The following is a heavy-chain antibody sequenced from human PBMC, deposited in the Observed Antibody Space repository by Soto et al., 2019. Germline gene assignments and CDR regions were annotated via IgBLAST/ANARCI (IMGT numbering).Heavy chain of an antibody. J-gene: IGHJ6*02. CDR3: AGEGRIAAAGKYYYGTDV. Sequence: ASVKVSCKASGYTFTGYYMHWVRQAPGQGLEWMGWINPNSGGTNYAQKFQGRVTMTRDTSISTAYMELSRLRSDDTAVYYCAGEGRIAAAGKYYYGTDVWGQGTTVTVSS. CDR2: INPNSGGT. CDR1: GYTFTGYY. V-gene: IGHV1-2*02. D-gene: IGHD6-13*01.